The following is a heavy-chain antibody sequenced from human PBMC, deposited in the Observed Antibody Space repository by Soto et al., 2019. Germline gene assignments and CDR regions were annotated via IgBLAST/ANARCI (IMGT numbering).Heavy chain of an antibody. CDR2: ISGNGDRT. CDR3: ARDLNYYYGMDV. V-gene: IGHV3-23*01. CDR1: GFTFSSYA. J-gene: IGHJ6*02. Sequence: GGSLRLSCTASGFTFSSYAMSWVRQAPGKGLEWVSTISGNGDRTYYADSVKGRFTISRDNSKNTLYLQMSSLRAEDTAVYYCARDLNYYYGMDVWGQGTTVTVSS.